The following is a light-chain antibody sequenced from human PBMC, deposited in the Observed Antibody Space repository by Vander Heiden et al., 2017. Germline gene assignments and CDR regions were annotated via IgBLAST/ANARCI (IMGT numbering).Light chain of an antibody. J-gene: IGKJ1*01. CDR1: QTISNF. V-gene: IGKV1-39*01. Sequence: DIQMTQSPSSLSASVGDRVTITCRASQTISNFLNWYQQKPGKAHKLLIYGASSLESGVPSRFSGLMSRTDFTLTINRLQPEDFATYFCQQSSSTPWTFGQGTKV. CDR3: QQSSSTPWT. CDR2: GAS.